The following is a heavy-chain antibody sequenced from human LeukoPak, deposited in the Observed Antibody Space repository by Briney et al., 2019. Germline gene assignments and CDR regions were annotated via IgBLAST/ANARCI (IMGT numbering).Heavy chain of an antibody. J-gene: IGHJ3*02. CDR3: ASSFLTGYSSSWYNRGSDAFDI. Sequence: SETLSLTCTVSGGSISSGDYYWGWIRQPPGKGPEWIGNIYFDGSTYYTPSLKSRVTISVDTSKNQFSLKLSSVTAADTAVYYCASSFLTGYSSSWYNRGSDAFDIWGQGTMVTVSS. CDR1: GGSISSGDYY. CDR2: IYFDGST. D-gene: IGHD6-13*01. V-gene: IGHV4-39*01.